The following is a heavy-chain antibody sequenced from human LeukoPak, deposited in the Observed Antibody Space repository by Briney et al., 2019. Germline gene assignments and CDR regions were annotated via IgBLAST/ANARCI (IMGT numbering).Heavy chain of an antibody. Sequence: PSGTLSLTCAVSGGSISSSNWWSWVRQPPGKGLEWIGEIYHSGSTNYNPSLKSRVTISVDKSKNQFSLKLSSVTAADTAVYYCARYCSSTSCFSYGMDVWGKGTTDTVSS. CDR2: IYHSGST. V-gene: IGHV4-4*02. D-gene: IGHD2-2*01. J-gene: IGHJ6*04. CDR3: ARYCSSTSCFSYGMDV. CDR1: GGSISSSNW.